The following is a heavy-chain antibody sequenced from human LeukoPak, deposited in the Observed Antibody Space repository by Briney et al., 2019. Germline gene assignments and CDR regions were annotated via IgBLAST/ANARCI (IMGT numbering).Heavy chain of an antibody. D-gene: IGHD2-2*01. CDR1: GFTFSSYA. CDR3: ARDGRYCSSTSCYASVLGY. V-gene: IGHV3-23*01. Sequence: PGGSLRLSCAASGFTFSSYAMSWVRQAPGKGLEWVSGISDSGGSTYYADSVKGRFTISRDNSKNTLYLQMNSLRAEDTAVYYCARDGRYCSSTSCYASVLGYWGQGTLVTVSS. J-gene: IGHJ4*02. CDR2: ISDSGGST.